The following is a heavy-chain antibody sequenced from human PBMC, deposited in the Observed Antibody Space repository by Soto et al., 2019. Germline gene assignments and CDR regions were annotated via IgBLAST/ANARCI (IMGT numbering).Heavy chain of an antibody. CDR1: GFTFSSYN. V-gene: IGHV3-48*01. D-gene: IGHD2-15*01. CDR2: ISSSSTTI. Sequence: EMQLVESGGGLVQPGGSLRLSCAASGFTFSSYNMNWVRQAPGKGLEWVSYISSSSTTIHYGDSVKGRFTISRDNAKNSLYLQMNSLRAEDTAVYYCARGVGYCSGGSCYLDSWGQGTLVTVSS. CDR3: ARGVGYCSGGSCYLDS. J-gene: IGHJ4*02.